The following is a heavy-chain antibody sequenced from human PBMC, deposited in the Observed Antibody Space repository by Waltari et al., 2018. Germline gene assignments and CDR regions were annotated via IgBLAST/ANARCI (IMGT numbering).Heavy chain of an antibody. CDR1: GGTFSTYA. Sequence: QVQLVQSGAEVKKPGSSVKVSCMASGGTFSTYAISWVRQAPGQGLEWMGGIIPIFGTANYAQKFQGRVTITADESTSTAYMELSSLRSEDTAVYYCARVGDYGDFYFDYWGQGTLVTVSS. J-gene: IGHJ4*02. D-gene: IGHD4-17*01. V-gene: IGHV1-69*01. CDR2: IIPIFGTA. CDR3: ARVGDYGDFYFDY.